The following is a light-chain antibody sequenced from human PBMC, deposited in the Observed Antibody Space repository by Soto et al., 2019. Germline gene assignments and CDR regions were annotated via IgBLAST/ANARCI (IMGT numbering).Light chain of an antibody. Sequence: QSVLTQPASVSGSPGHSITISCTGTSSDVGGYNYVSWYQQHPGKAPKLMIYDVSNRPSGVSNRFSGSKSGNTASLTISVLQGEDEADYYCSSYTSSSRYVFGTGTKVTVL. V-gene: IGLV2-14*01. CDR2: DVS. J-gene: IGLJ1*01. CDR3: SSYTSSSRYV. CDR1: SSDVGGYNY.